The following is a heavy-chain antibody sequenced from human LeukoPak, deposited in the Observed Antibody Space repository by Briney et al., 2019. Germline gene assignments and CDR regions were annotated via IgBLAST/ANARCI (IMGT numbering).Heavy chain of an antibody. CDR1: GESFSGYY. V-gene: IGHV4-34*01. CDR3: AREKEDIVVVPVAINWFDP. CDR2: INHSGTT. Sequence: PSETLSLTCAAYGESFSGYYWTWIRQPPGKGLEWIGEINHSGTTNYNPSLKSRVTISVDTSKNQFSLKLSSVTAADTAVYYCAREKEDIVVVPVAINWFDPWGQGTLVTVSS. J-gene: IGHJ5*02. D-gene: IGHD2-2*02.